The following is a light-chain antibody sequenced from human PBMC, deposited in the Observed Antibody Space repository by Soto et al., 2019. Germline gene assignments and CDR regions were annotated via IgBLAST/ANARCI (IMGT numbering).Light chain of an antibody. V-gene: IGKV3-20*01. CDR3: QQYGSSPWT. CDR2: GAS. J-gene: IGKJ1*01. Sequence: EIVLTQSPDTLSLSPGERATLSCRASQSVTSRNTYLAWFQQKPGQAPRLLIYGASNRATGIPDRFSGSGSGTDFTLTISRLEPEDFAVYYCQQYGSSPWTFGQGTKVEIK. CDR1: QSVTSRNTY.